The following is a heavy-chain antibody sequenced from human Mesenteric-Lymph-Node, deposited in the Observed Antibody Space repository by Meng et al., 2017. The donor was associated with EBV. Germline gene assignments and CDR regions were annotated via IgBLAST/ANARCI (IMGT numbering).Heavy chain of an antibody. J-gene: IGHJ4*02. Sequence: VRLEEAGPRLAEACAVLSRMISVSGGSISSNIWWPWIRLPRVKWLEWIAEIYHSRTSNYIPSLKSRPTVSVDTPKNQFSFKLTSVIAADTGVYYCARDLLPGVIHSWGQGTLVTVSS. CDR3: ARDLLPGVIHS. D-gene: IGHD3-10*01. CDR1: GGSISSNIW. V-gene: IGHV4-4*02. CDR2: IYHSRTS.